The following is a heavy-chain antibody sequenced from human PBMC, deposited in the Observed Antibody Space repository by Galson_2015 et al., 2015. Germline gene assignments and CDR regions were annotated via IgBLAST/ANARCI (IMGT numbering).Heavy chain of an antibody. CDR1: GFTFSDSS. D-gene: IGHD2-15*01. J-gene: IGHJ4*02. CDR3: SRHEDVIDY. Sequence: SLRLSCAASGFTFSDSSIHWVRQASGKGLEWVGLIGNKAKNYAAAYAASVKGRFTISRDDSKNTAYLQMNSLETENTALYYCSRHEDVIDYWGQGTRVTVSS. V-gene: IGHV3-73*01. CDR2: IGNKAKNYAA.